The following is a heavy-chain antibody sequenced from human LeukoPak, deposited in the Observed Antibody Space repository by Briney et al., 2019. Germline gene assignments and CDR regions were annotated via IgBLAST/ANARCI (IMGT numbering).Heavy chain of an antibody. D-gene: IGHD3-10*01. Sequence: SETLSLTCAVSGYSISSGYYWGWIRQPPGKGMEWIGSIYHSGSTYYNPSLKSRVTISVDTSKNQFSLKLSSVTAADTAVYYCAKRGVTWYFDYWGQGILVTVSS. CDR2: IYHSGST. CDR1: GYSISSGYY. V-gene: IGHV4-38-2*01. J-gene: IGHJ4*01. CDR3: AKRGVTWYFDY.